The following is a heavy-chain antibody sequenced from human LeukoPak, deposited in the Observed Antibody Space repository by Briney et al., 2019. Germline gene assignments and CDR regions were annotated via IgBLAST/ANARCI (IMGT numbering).Heavy chain of an antibody. Sequence: GGSLRLSCVGSGLFFSTYDMGWVRQTPGKGLEWVSAISTTGGYTEDADSVKGRFTISRDNSQNTLFLQMHSLRAEDTAVYYCAKKPATIKFPFDIWGQGTLVTVSP. V-gene: IGHV3-23*01. D-gene: IGHD5-24*01. CDR3: AKKPATIKFPFDI. CDR2: ISTTGGYT. J-gene: IGHJ4*02. CDR1: GLFFSTYD.